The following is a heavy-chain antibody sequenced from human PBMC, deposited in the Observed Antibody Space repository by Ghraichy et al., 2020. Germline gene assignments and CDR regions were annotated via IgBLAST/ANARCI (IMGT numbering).Heavy chain of an antibody. J-gene: IGHJ4*02. Sequence: GGSLRLSCEGSGFTFGGYPMHWVRQAPGKGLEWVAVISYDGSNRYYADSVKGRFSISRDNTKKTLILQMNDLGVEDTAIYYCARLPIQQFGEFDLDVWGQGTLVTVSS. D-gene: IGHD3-10*01. V-gene: IGHV3-30-3*01. CDR3: ARLPIQQFGEFDLDV. CDR2: ISYDGSNR. CDR1: GFTFGGYP.